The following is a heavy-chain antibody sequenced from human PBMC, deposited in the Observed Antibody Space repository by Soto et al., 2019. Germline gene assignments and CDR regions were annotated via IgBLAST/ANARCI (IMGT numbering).Heavy chain of an antibody. D-gene: IGHD6-13*01. V-gene: IGHV3-30*18. J-gene: IGHJ4*02. CDR1: GFTLSSYG. CDR3: AKGSSRIAEANYFDY. CDR2: ISYDGSNK. Sequence: GGSLRLSCAASGFTLSSYGMHWVRQAPGKGLEWVAVISYDGSNKYYADSVKGRFTISRDNSKNTLYLQMNSLRAEDTAVYYCAKGSSRIAEANYFDYWGQGTLVTVSS.